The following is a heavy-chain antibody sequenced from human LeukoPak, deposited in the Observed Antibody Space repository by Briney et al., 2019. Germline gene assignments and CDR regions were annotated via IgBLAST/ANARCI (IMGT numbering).Heavy chain of an antibody. Sequence: PGGSLRLSCAASGFTFSSYSMNWVRQAPGKGLEWVSSISSSSSYIYYADSVKGRFTISRDNAKNSLYLQMNSLRAEDTAVYYCARGSVEWELLAPNFDYWGQGTPVTVSS. V-gene: IGHV3-21*01. D-gene: IGHD1-26*01. J-gene: IGHJ4*02. CDR2: ISSSSSYI. CDR1: GFTFSSYS. CDR3: ARGSVEWELLAPNFDY.